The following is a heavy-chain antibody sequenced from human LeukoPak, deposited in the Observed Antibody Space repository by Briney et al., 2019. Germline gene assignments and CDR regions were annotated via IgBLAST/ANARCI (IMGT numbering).Heavy chain of an antibody. V-gene: IGHV3-23*01. D-gene: IGHD2-2*01. CDR1: GFTFSSYA. Sequence: PGGSLRLSCAASGFTFSSYAMSWVRQAPGKGLEWVSAISGSGGSTYYADSVKGRFTISRDNSKNTLYLQMNSLRAEDTAVYYCATPLGYCSSTSCPDDAFDIWGQGTLVTVSS. CDR2: ISGSGGST. CDR3: ATPLGYCSSTSCPDDAFDI. J-gene: IGHJ3*02.